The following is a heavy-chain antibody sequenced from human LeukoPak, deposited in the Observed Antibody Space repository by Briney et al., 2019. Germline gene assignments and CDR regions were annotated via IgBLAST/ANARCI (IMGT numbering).Heavy chain of an antibody. Sequence: ASVKVSCKASGYTFTGYYMHWVRQAPGQGLEWMGWINPNSGGTNYAQKFQGRVTMTRDTSISTAYMELSRLRSDDMAVYYCARDLFDCSGGSCYLWGQGTLVTVSS. CDR2: INPNSGGT. CDR1: GYTFTGYY. V-gene: IGHV1-2*02. J-gene: IGHJ4*02. CDR3: ARDLFDCSGGSCYL. D-gene: IGHD2-15*01.